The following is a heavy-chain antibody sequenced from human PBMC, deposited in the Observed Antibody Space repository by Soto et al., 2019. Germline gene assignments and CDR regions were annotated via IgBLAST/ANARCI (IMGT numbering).Heavy chain of an antibody. D-gene: IGHD6-6*01. CDR3: AKDRHEGQLVLVFDP. Sequence: GGSLRLSCAASGFTFSSYAMSWVRQAPGKGLEWVSAISGSGGSTYYADSVKGRFTISRDNSKNTLYLQMNSLRAEDTAVYYCAKDRHEGQLVLVFDPWGQGTLVTVSS. J-gene: IGHJ5*02. CDR1: GFTFSSYA. CDR2: ISGSGGST. V-gene: IGHV3-23*01.